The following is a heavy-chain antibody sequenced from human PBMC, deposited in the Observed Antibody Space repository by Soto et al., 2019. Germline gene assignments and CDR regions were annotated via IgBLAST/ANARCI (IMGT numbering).Heavy chain of an antibody. CDR3: ARPIRAARLFSGPGRGDAFDI. CDR2: INHSGST. CDR1: GGSFSGYY. D-gene: IGHD6-6*01. V-gene: IGHV4-34*01. Sequence: SETLSLTCAVYGGSFSGYYWSWIRQPPGKGLEWIGEINHSGSTNYNPSLKSRVTISVDTSKNQFSLKLSSVTAADTAVYYCARPIRAARLFSGPGRGDAFDIWGQGTMVTVSS. J-gene: IGHJ3*02.